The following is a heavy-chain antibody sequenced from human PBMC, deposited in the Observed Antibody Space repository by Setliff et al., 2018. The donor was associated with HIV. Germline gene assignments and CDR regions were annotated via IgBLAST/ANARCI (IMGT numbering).Heavy chain of an antibody. CDR2: IHYGGTT. CDR3: ARTRDCSSSGCFYHAFDM. Sequence: PSETLSLTCTVSGGSISIHPFYWGWIRQPPGKGLEWIGSIHYGGTTYSNPSLRSRVAFSVDTSKNQFSLQLSSVTAADMAVYYCARTRDCSSSGCFYHAFDMWG. D-gene: IGHD2-2*01. J-gene: IGHJ3*02. CDR1: GGSISIHPFY. V-gene: IGHV4-39*01.